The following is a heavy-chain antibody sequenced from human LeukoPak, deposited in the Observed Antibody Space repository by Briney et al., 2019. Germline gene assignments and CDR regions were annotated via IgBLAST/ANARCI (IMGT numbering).Heavy chain of an antibody. Sequence: GGSLRLSCTASGFTFGDYAMTWVRQAPGKGLEWVGFIRSKAYGGTTEYAASVKGRFTISRDDSKSIAYLQMNSLKTEDTAVYHCTISSSWYSEYFQHWGQGTLVTVSS. V-gene: IGHV3-49*04. J-gene: IGHJ1*01. CDR1: GFTFGDYA. CDR3: TISSSWYSEYFQH. D-gene: IGHD6-13*01. CDR2: IRSKAYGGTT.